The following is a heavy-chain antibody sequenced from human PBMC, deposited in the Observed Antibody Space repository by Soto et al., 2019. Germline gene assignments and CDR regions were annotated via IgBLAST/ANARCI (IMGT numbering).Heavy chain of an antibody. J-gene: IGHJ6*03. V-gene: IGHV1-2*04. D-gene: IGHD2-15*01. CDR3: ARTIRNLYYHYYYMDV. CDR2: INPNSGGT. Sequence: ASVKVSCKASGYTFTGYYIHWVRQAPGQGLEWMGWINPNSGGTNYAQKFQGWVTMTRNTSSSTAYMELSRLTSEDTAVYYCARTIRNLYYHYYYMDVWGKGTTVTVSS. CDR1: GYTFTGYY.